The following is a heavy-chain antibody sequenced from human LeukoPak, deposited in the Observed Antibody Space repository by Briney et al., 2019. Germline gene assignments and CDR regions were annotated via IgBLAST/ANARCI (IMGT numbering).Heavy chain of an antibody. CDR2: IYETGST. CDR1: GGSINSNTYY. J-gene: IGHJ3*01. CDR3: VRPDDNSFDF. D-gene: IGHD3-9*01. V-gene: IGHV4-39*01. Sequence: SETLSLTCTVSGGSINSNTYYWGWIRQPPGRGLEWIGNIYETGSTNYNPSLKSRVTISVDTSKNQFSLKLSSVTAADTAVYYCVRPDDNSFDFWGQGTMVTVSS.